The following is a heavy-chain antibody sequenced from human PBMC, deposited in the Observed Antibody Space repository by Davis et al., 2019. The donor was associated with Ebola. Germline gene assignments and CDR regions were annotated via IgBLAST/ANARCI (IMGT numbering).Heavy chain of an antibody. V-gene: IGHV4-4*02. CDR1: GGSIISSNW. CDR2: VYQNGNT. Sequence: GSLRLSCTVSGGSIISSNWWTWARQAPGKALEWIGEVYQNGNTNYNPSLKSRVTISVDTSKNQFSLKLSSVTAADTAVYYCARGYANWFDPWGQGTLVTVSS. D-gene: IGHD2-8*01. J-gene: IGHJ5*02. CDR3: ARGYANWFDP.